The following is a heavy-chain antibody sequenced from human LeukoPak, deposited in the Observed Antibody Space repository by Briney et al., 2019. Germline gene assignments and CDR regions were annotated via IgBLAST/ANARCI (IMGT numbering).Heavy chain of an antibody. CDR3: ATDLLGYCSSTSCPPGHYYYYYGMDV. CDR1: GYTLTELS. Sequence: ASVKVSCTVSGYTLTELSMHWVRQAPGKGLEWMGGFDPEDGETIYAQKFQGRVTMTEDTSTDTAYMELSSLRSEDTAVYYCATDLLGYCSSTSCPPGHYYYYYGMDVWGQGTTVTVSS. CDR2: FDPEDGET. V-gene: IGHV1-24*01. D-gene: IGHD2-2*01. J-gene: IGHJ6*02.